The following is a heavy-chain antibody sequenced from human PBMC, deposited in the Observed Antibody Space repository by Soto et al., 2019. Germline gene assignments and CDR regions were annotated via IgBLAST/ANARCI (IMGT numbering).Heavy chain of an antibody. V-gene: IGHV1-69*01. CDR3: ARDPVGGVTGGWFDP. CDR1: GGTFSSYA. D-gene: IGHD1-26*01. J-gene: IGHJ5*02. CDR2: FIPIFGTA. Sequence: QVQLVQSGAEVKKPGSSVNVSCKASGGTFSSYAISWVRQAPGQGLEWMGGFIPIFGTANYAQKFQGRVTITGDESTSTAYMERSSLRSEDTAVYYCARDPVGGVTGGWFDPWGQGTLVTVSS.